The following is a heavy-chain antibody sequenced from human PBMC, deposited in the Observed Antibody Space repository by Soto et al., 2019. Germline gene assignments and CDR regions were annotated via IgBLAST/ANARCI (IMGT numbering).Heavy chain of an antibody. V-gene: IGHV3-7*05. J-gene: IGHJ6*02. CDR2: IKQDGSEK. Sequence: GGSLRLSCAASGFTFSSYWMSWVRQAPGKGLEWVANIKQDGSEKYYVDSVKGRFTISRDNAKNSLYLQMNSLRAEDTAVYYCAREEKKQQLVYYYYGMDVWGQGTTVTVSS. D-gene: IGHD6-13*01. CDR3: AREEKKQQLVYYYYGMDV. CDR1: GFTFSSYW.